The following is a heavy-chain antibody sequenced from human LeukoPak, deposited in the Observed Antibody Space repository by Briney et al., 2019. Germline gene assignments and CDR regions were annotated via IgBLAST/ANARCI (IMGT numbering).Heavy chain of an antibody. V-gene: IGHV4-59*12. CDR1: GGSISSYY. CDR2: IYYSGST. CDR3: AREAKHYDILSEPHNWFDP. J-gene: IGHJ5*02. D-gene: IGHD3-9*01. Sequence: TSETLSLTCTVSGGSISSYYWSWIRQPPGKGLEWIGYIYYSGSTNYNPSLKSRVTISVDTSKNQFSLKLSSVTAADTAVYYCAREAKHYDILSEPHNWFDPWGQGTLVTVSS.